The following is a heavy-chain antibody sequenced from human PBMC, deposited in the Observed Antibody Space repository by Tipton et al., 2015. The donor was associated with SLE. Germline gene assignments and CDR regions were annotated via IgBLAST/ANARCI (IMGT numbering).Heavy chain of an antibody. CDR3: ARLQWLVLNWYFDL. CDR1: GGSITSYY. V-gene: IGHV4-59*01. J-gene: IGHJ2*01. D-gene: IGHD6-19*01. CDR2: INYSGST. Sequence: TPSLTCTFSGGSITSYYWSWIRQPPGKGLEWIGYINYSGSTNYNPSLKSRVTISVDTSKNQFSLKLSSVTAADTAVYYCARLQWLVLNWYFDLWGRGTLVTVSS.